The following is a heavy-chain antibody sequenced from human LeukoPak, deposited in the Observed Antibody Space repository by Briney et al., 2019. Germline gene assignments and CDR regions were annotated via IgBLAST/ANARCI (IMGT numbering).Heavy chain of an antibody. CDR2: IYPGDSDT. D-gene: IGHD4-17*01. J-gene: IGHJ4*02. Sequence: GESLKISCKGSGNSFTSYWIGCVRQMPGKGLEWMGIIYPGDSDTRYSPSFQGQVTISADKSISTAYLQWSSLKASDSAIYYCARPLRYGDITYFDYWGQGTLVTVPS. CDR3: ARPLRYGDITYFDY. CDR1: GNSFTSYW. V-gene: IGHV5-51*01.